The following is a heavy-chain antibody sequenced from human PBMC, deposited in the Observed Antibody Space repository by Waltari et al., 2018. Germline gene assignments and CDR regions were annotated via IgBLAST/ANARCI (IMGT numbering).Heavy chain of an antibody. CDR1: GFTFSSYW. CDR2: RKQDGSED. D-gene: IGHD3-22*01. J-gene: IGHJ4*02. Sequence: EVQLVESGGGLVQPGGSLRLSCAASGFTFSSYWMSWVRQAPGKVLEWVANRKQDGSEDYYVDSVKGRFTISRDNAKNSLYLQMNSLRAEDTAVYYCARSYYYDSRTFDYWGQGTLVTVSS. CDR3: ARSYYYDSRTFDY. V-gene: IGHV3-7*01.